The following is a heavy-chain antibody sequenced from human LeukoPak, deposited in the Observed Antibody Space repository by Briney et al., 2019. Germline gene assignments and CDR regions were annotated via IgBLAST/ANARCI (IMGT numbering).Heavy chain of an antibody. CDR1: GGSISNSSYY. CDR3: ARRRQGSGWFDP. Sequence: SETLSLTCTVSGGSISNSSYYWGWIRQPPGQGLEWIGIIYHSGRTYYNPSLKSRLTISVDTSKNQFSLKLSSVTAADTAVYYCARRRQGSGWFDPWGQGTLVTVPS. J-gene: IGHJ5*02. V-gene: IGHV4-39*01. CDR2: IYHSGRT. D-gene: IGHD3-10*01.